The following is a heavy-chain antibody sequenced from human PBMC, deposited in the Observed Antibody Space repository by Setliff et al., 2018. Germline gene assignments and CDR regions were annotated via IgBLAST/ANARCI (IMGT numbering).Heavy chain of an antibody. D-gene: IGHD3-22*01. CDR3: AREHPRYYYGENWFDP. V-gene: IGHV4-39*07. CDR2: IYYSGST. CDR1: GGSISSSSYY. J-gene: IGHJ5*02. Sequence: TLSLTCTVSGGSISSSSYYWGWIRQPPGKGLEWIGSIYYSGSTYYNPSLKSRVTISVDTSKNQFSLKLSSVTAADTAVYYCAREHPRYYYGENWFDPWGQGTLVTVSS.